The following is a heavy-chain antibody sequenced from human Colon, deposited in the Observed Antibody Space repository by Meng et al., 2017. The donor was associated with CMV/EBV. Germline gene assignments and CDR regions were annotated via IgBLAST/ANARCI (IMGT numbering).Heavy chain of an antibody. CDR1: GYTFTGYS. CDR2: INPYSGDT. J-gene: IGHJ4*02. CDR3: GTFGGDFDY. Sequence: QVPLMQSGAEMREPGASVKVSCKASGYTFTGYSIHWVRQAPGQGLEWMGWINPYSGDTIYAQKFEVGVTMTRDASITTAYLELSSLKSDDTAVYYCGTFGGDFDYWGQGTLVTVSS. V-gene: IGHV1-2*02. D-gene: IGHD3-3*01.